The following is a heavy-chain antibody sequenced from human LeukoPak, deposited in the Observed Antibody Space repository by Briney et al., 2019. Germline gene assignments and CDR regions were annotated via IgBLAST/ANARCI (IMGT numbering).Heavy chain of an antibody. CDR3: ARDKGTEGLLPGGDCYFDL. CDR2: ISSSSTYI. D-gene: IGHD3-3*01. Sequence: GGSLRLSCAASGFTFSSYSMNWVRQAPGKGLEWVSSISSSSTYIYYAGSVKGRFTISRDNAKNSLFLQMNSLRAEDTAVYYCARDKGTEGLLPGGDCYFDLWGRGTLVTVSS. J-gene: IGHJ2*01. V-gene: IGHV3-21*01. CDR1: GFTFSSYS.